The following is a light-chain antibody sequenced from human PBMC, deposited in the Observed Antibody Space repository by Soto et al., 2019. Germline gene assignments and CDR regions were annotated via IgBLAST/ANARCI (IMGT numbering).Light chain of an antibody. CDR3: CSYTNSITGV. J-gene: IGLJ3*02. Sequence: QSALTQPASVSGSPGQSITISCTGTSSDVGSYNLVSWYQHHPGKAPKLLTYEVSKRPSGVSNRFSGSKSGNTASLTISGLQAEDEADYYCCSYTNSITGVFGGGTKLTVL. V-gene: IGLV2-23*02. CDR2: EVS. CDR1: SSDVGSYNL.